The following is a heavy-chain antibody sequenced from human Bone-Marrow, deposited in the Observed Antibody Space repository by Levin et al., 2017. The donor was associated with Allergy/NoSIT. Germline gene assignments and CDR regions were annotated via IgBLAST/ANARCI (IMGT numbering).Heavy chain of an antibody. CDR2: ISYDGRKE. Sequence: LSLTCAASGFTFTSSGMHWVRQAPGKGLEWVAVISYDGRKEYYADSVKGRFIISRDNSRNTLSLQMNSLRAEDTALYYCAKEREGGATYFGYWGQGTLVTVSS. D-gene: IGHD1-26*01. V-gene: IGHV3-30*18. CDR1: GFTFTSSG. J-gene: IGHJ4*02. CDR3: AKEREGGATYFGY.